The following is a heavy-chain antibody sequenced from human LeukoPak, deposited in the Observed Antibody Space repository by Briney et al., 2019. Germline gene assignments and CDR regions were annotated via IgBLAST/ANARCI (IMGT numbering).Heavy chain of an antibody. Sequence: ASVKVSCKASGGTFSSYTISWVRQAPGQGLEWMGRIIPILGIANYAQKFQGRVTITADESTSTAYMELSSLRSEDTAVYYCASSTGPKHSGFDYWGQGTLVTVSS. D-gene: IGHD3-9*01. CDR3: ASSTGPKHSGFDY. CDR1: GGTFSSYT. J-gene: IGHJ4*02. V-gene: IGHV1-69*02. CDR2: IIPILGIA.